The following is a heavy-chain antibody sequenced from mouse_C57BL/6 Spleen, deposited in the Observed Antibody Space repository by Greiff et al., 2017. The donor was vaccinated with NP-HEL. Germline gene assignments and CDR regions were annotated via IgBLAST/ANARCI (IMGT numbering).Heavy chain of an antibody. CDR3: ARRGYYGSSYVSSFMDY. CDR1: GYAFSSYW. CDR2: IYPGDGDT. Sequence: VKLMESGAELVKPGASVKISCKASGYAFSSYWMNWVKQRPGKGLEWIGQIYPGDGDTNYNGKFKGKATLTADKSSSTAYMQLSSLTSEDSAVYFCARRGYYGSSYVSSFMDYWGQGTSVTVSS. V-gene: IGHV1-80*01. J-gene: IGHJ4*01. D-gene: IGHD1-1*01.